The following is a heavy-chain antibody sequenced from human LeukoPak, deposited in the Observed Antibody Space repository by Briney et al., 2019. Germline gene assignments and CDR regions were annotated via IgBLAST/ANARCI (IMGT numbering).Heavy chain of an antibody. Sequence: PGRSLKLSCAASGFTFSSYGMHWVRQAPGKGLERVALISFDGSKKYLADSVKGRFTISRDNSKNTLYLQMNSLIPDDTAAYYCAKGRQEWWTFDALDIWGQETMVTVSS. D-gene: IGHD2-8*01. CDR1: GFTFSSYG. CDR2: ISFDGSKK. V-gene: IGHV3-30*18. J-gene: IGHJ3*02. CDR3: AKGRQEWWTFDALDI.